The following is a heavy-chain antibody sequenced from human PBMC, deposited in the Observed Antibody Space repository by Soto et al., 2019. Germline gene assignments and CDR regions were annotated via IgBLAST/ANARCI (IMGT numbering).Heavy chain of an antibody. Sequence: GGSLRLSCAASGFTFSSYAMSWVRQAPGKGQEWVSAISGSGGSTYYADSVKGRFTISRDNSKNTLYLQMNSLRAEDTAVYYCAKDFDYSVVVVPAAHFDYWGQGTLVTVSS. V-gene: IGHV3-23*01. D-gene: IGHD2-2*01. J-gene: IGHJ4*02. CDR2: ISGSGGST. CDR3: AKDFDYSVVVVPAAHFDY. CDR1: GFTFSSYA.